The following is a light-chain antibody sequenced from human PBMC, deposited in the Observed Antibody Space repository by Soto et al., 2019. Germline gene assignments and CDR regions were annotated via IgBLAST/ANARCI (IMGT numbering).Light chain of an antibody. CDR1: QSVSSSY. CDR3: QQYGSSPPWT. J-gene: IGKJ1*01. V-gene: IGKV3-20*01. CDR2: GAS. Sequence: IVLTQSPGTLSLSPGEIATLSCSASQSVSSSYLAWYQQKPGQAPRLLIYGASSRATGIPDRFSGSGSGTDFTLTISRLEPEDFAVYYCQQYGSSPPWTFGQGTEVEIK.